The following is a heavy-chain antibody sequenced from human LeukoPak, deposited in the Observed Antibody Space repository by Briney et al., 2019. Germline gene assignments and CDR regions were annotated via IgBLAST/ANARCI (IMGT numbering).Heavy chain of an antibody. D-gene: IGHD2-15*01. CDR3: AREVVVAATLRGGVWFDP. CDR2: IYHSGST. CDR1: GYSISSGYY. V-gene: IGHV4-38-2*02. Sequence: SETLSLTCTVSGYSISSGYYWGWIRQPPGKGLEWIGSIYHSGSTYYNPSLKSRVTISVDTSKNQFSLKLSSVTAADTAVYYCAREVVVAATLRGGVWFDPWGQRTLVTVSS. J-gene: IGHJ5*02.